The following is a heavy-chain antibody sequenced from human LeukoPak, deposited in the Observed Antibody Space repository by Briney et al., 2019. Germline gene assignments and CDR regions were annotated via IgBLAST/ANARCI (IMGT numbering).Heavy chain of an antibody. CDR2: IKNDGREN. Sequence: GGTLSLSSAASGFTFSSIWMSWVPQAPGQGLEWVANIKNDGRENYYVHSVKGRFTIYRDNAKTSLYLKMHSLRAEDTAEYYCSRDLLLLCGELSPLDYWGQGTLVTVSS. V-gene: IGHV3-7*01. J-gene: IGHJ4*02. D-gene: IGHD3-10*01. CDR3: SRDLLLLCGELSPLDY. CDR1: GFTFSSIW.